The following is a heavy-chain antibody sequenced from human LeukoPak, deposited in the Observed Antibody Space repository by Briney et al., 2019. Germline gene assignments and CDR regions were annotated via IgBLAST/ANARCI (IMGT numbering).Heavy chain of an antibody. D-gene: IGHD3-10*01. CDR1: GFTFNSYA. CDR3: AKHFGSGTYYNYLDY. CDR2: VSGSGGST. J-gene: IGHJ4*02. V-gene: IGHV3-23*01. Sequence: GGSLRLSCAGSGFTFNSYAMNWVRQAPGKGLEWVSAVSGSGGSTAYADSVKGRCTISRDNSKSTLFLQMNSLRAEDTAVYYCAKHFGSGTYYNYLDYWGQGTLVTVSS.